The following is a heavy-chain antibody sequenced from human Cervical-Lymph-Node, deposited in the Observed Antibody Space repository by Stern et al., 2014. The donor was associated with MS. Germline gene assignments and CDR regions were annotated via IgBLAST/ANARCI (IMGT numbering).Heavy chain of an antibody. CDR1: GFTFSSYS. Sequence: EGQVEESGGGLVKPGGSLRLSCAASGFTFSSYSMNWVRQAPGKGLEWGASISSGGSYIYYADSLKGRFTISRDNAKNSLYLQMNSLRAEDTAVYYCARGRGGNYRYYFDYWGQGTLVTVSS. J-gene: IGHJ4*02. CDR3: ARGRGGNYRYYFDY. CDR2: ISSGGSYI. V-gene: IGHV3-21*01. D-gene: IGHD4-23*01.